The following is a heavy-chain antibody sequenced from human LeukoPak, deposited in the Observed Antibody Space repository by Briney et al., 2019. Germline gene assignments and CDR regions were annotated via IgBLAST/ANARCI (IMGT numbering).Heavy chain of an antibody. Sequence: ASVKVSCKASGYTFTSYGISRVRQAPGQGLEGVGWISTYNGNTNYAQNLQGRVTMTTDTSTSTAYMELRSLRSDDTAVYYCARPSQGTTGAFDIWGQGTMVTVSS. J-gene: IGHJ3*02. CDR3: ARPSQGTTGAFDI. D-gene: IGHD1-1*01. V-gene: IGHV1-18*01. CDR1: GYTFTSYG. CDR2: ISTYNGNT.